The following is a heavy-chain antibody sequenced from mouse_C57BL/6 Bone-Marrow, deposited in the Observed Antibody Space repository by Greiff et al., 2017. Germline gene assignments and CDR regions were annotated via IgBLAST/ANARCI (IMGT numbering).Heavy chain of an antibody. CDR2: IRNTANNHET. V-gene: IGHV6-6*01. Sequence: EVKVVESGGGLVQPGGSMKLSCAASGFTFSDAWMDWVSQSPEQGLEWVAEIRNTANNHETYYAESVKGRFTISSDESTSSVYLHMNSSRAADTVIYYCTRFYYYCSSLYYFDFWGQGTTLTVSS. CDR1: GFTFSDAW. CDR3: TRFYYYCSSLYYFDF. D-gene: IGHD1-1*01. J-gene: IGHJ2*01.